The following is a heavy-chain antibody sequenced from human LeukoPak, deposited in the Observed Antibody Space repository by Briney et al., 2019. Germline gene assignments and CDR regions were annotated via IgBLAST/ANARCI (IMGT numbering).Heavy chain of an antibody. Sequence: GGSLRLSCAASGFTFSSYAMSWVRQAPGKGLEWVSAISGSGGSTYYADSVKGRFTISRDNSKNTLYLQMNSLRAEDTAVYYCAKGLPVLRFLEWLLHFDYWGQGTLVTVSS. D-gene: IGHD3-3*01. J-gene: IGHJ4*02. CDR1: GFTFSSYA. CDR3: AKGLPVLRFLEWLLHFDY. CDR2: ISGSGGST. V-gene: IGHV3-23*01.